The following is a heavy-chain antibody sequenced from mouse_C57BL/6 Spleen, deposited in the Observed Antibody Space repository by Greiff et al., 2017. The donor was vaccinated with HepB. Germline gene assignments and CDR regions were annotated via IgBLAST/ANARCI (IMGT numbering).Heavy chain of an antibody. D-gene: IGHD2-1*01. CDR2: IDPSDSET. CDR1: GYTFTSYW. Sequence: QVQLQQPGAELVRPGSSVKLSCKASGYTFTSYWMHWVKQRPIQGLEWIGNIDPSDSETHYNQKFKDKATLTVDKSSSTAYMQLSSLTSEDSAVYYCARNGIYYHHYYAMDYWGQGTSVTVSS. CDR3: ARNGIYYHHYYAMDY. V-gene: IGHV1-52*01. J-gene: IGHJ4*01.